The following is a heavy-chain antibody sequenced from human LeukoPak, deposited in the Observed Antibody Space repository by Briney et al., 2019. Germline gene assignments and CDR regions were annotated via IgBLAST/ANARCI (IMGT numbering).Heavy chain of an antibody. D-gene: IGHD2-15*01. CDR1: GYTFTSYG. CDR2: ISGYNGNT. Sequence: ASVKVSCKASGYTFTSYGISWVRQAPGQGLEWMAWISGYNGNTNYAQKLQGRVTMTTDTSTSTAYMELRSLRSDDTAVYYCARSQKRYCSGGSCSLPDYWGQGTLVTVSS. V-gene: IGHV1-18*01. J-gene: IGHJ4*02. CDR3: ARSQKRYCSGGSCSLPDY.